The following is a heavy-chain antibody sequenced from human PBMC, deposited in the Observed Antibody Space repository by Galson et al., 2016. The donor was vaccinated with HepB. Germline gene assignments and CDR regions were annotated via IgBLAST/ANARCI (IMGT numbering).Heavy chain of an antibody. J-gene: IGHJ4*02. CDR2: INTNNGDA. CDR3: ARDPLAL. CDR1: GYTFIDYA. V-gene: IGHV7-4-1*02. Sequence: SVKVSCKASGYTFIDYAMNWVRQAPGQGLEWVGWINTNNGDATYAQGFTGRFVFSMDTSVSTASLQISSLKVDDTAVYYCARDPLALWGQGTLVIVSS.